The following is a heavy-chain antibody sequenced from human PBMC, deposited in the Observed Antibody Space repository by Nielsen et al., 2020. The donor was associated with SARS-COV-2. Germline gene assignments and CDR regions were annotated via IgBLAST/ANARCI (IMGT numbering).Heavy chain of an antibody. CDR2: IYPGDSDT. J-gene: IGHJ6*02. CDR1: GYSFTSYW. V-gene: IGHV5-51*01. CDR3: VRTGGITFGGVIATVRYYYGMDV. D-gene: IGHD3-16*02. Sequence: GESLKISCKGSGYSFTSYWIGWVRQMPGKGLEWMGIIYPGDSDTRYSPSFQGQVTISADKSISTAYLQWSSLKASDTAMYYCVRTGGITFGGVIATVRYYYGMDVWGQGTTVTVSS.